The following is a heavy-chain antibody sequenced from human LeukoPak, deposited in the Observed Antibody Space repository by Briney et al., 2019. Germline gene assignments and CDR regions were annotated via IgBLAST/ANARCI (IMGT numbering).Heavy chain of an antibody. CDR3: VKALGSGARAYYYYGMDV. CDR2: ISGSSGST. J-gene: IGHJ6*02. V-gene: IGHV3-23*01. CDR1: GFTFSSYA. D-gene: IGHD3-10*01. Sequence: GGSLRLSCAAPGFTFSSYAMSWVRQAPGKGLGWVSGISGSSGSTYHADSVKGRFTISRDNSKNTLNLQMNSLRAEDTAVYYCVKALGSGARAYYYYGMDVWGQGTTVTVSS.